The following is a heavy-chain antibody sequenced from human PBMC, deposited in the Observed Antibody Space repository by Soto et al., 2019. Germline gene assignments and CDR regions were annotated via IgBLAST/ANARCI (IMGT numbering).Heavy chain of an antibody. CDR1: SGSFSGYY. D-gene: IGHD6-6*01. CDR3: ARAPKVSGSSQTRPDF. CDR2: ISQSGNT. Sequence: TSETLSLTCSIYSGSFSGYYWSWIRQPPGKGLEWIGEISQSGNTNYSPSLKSRVSISIDTSKKQFSLNLASVSAADTAVYYCARAPKVSGSSQTRPDFWGQGTLVTVSS. V-gene: IGHV4-34*01. J-gene: IGHJ4*02.